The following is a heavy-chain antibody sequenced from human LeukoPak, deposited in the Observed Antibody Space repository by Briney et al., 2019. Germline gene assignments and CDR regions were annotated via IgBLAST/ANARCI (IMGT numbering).Heavy chain of an antibody. CDR1: GFTFSSYA. J-gene: IGHJ6*02. CDR3: AREYCSGGSCYGYYYYGMDV. Sequence: GSLRLSCAASGFTFSSYAMHWVRQAPGKGLEWVAVISYDGSNKYYADSVKGRFTISRDNSKNTLYLQMNSLRAEETAVYYCAREYCSGGSCYGYYYYGMDVWGQGTTVTVSS. CDR2: ISYDGSNK. V-gene: IGHV3-30-3*01. D-gene: IGHD2-15*01.